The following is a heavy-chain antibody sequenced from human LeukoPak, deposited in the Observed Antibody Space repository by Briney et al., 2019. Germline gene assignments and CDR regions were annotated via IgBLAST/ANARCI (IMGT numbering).Heavy chain of an antibody. CDR2: INPKSGGT. CDR1: GYTFSDYY. V-gene: IGHV1-2*02. D-gene: IGHD6-13*01. J-gene: IGHJ4*02. Sequence: ASVKVSCTASGYTFSDYYIHWLRQAPGQGLEWMGWINPKSGGTNYAQYFQGRVTMTRDTSSTTVYMELSRLRSDDTSVYYCARGPRGSSSWTYWGQGTLVTVSS. CDR3: ARGPRGSSSWTY.